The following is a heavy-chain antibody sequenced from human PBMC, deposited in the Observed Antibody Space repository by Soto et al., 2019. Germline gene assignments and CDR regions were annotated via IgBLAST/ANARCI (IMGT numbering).Heavy chain of an antibody. CDR1: GGTFSSYT. CDR2: IIPILGIA. V-gene: IGHV1-69*02. J-gene: IGHJ6*03. D-gene: IGHD2-15*01. Sequence: QVQLVQSGAEVKTPGSSVKVSCKASGGTFSSYTISWVRQAPGQGLEWMGRIIPILGIANYAQKFQGRVTITEDKSTSTAYMELSSLRSEDTAVYYCATGGGAAGYYYMDVWGKGTTVTVSS. CDR3: ATGGGAAGYYYMDV.